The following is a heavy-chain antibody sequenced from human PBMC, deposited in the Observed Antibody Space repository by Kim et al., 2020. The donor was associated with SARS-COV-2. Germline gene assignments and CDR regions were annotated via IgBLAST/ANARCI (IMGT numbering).Heavy chain of an antibody. J-gene: IGHJ6*02. D-gene: IGHD3-10*01. V-gene: IGHV1-18*01. Sequence: AQKLQGRVTMTTDTSTSTAYMGLRSLRSDDTAVYYCARGGVLGGYYGMDVWGQGTTVTVSS. CDR3: ARGGVLGGYYGMDV.